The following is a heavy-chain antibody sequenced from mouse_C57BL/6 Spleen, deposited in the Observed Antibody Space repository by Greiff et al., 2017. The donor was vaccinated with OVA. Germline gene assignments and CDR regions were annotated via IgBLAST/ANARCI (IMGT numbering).Heavy chain of an antibody. CDR2: IYPGSGST. CDR3: ARVITTVVATPYFDY. J-gene: IGHJ2*01. CDR1: GYTFTSYW. D-gene: IGHD1-1*01. Sequence: VQLQQPGAELVKPGASVKMSCKASGYTFTSYWITWVKQRPGQGLEWIGDIYPGSGSTNYNEKFKSKATLTVDTSSSTAYMQLSSLTSEDSAVYYCARVITTVVATPYFDYWGQGTTLTVSS. V-gene: IGHV1-55*01.